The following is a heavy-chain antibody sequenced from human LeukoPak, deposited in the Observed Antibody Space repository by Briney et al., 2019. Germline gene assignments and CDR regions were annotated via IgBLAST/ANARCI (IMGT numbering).Heavy chain of an antibody. D-gene: IGHD3-16*02. J-gene: IGHJ4*02. V-gene: IGHV4-39*01. CDR1: GGSISSSSYY. CDR3: ARHYVWGSYPYFDY. Sequence: SETLSLTCTVSGGSISSSSYYWGWIRQPPGKGLEWIGSIYYSGSTYYNPSLKSRVTISVDTSKNQFSLKLSSVTAADTAVYYCARHYVWGSYPYFDYWGQGTLVTVPS. CDR2: IYYSGST.